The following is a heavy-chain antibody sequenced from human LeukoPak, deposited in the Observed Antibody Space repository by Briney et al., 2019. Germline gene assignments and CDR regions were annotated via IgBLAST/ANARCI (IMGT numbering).Heavy chain of an antibody. CDR3: AREVRAAAVYYYYYYMDV. V-gene: IGHV4-59*12. J-gene: IGHJ6*03. CDR2: IYYSGDT. D-gene: IGHD6-13*01. Sequence: SETLSLTCTVSDGAIAGYSWSWIRQAPGKGLEWIGYIYYSGDTNYNPSLKSRVTISVDTSKNQFSLKLSSVTAADTAVYYCAREVRAAAVYYYYYYMDVWGKGTTVTISS. CDR1: DGAIAGYS.